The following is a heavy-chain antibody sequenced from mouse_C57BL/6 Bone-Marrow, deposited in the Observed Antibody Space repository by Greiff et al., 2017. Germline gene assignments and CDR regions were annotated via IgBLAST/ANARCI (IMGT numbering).Heavy chain of an antibody. Sequence: EVQLLESVAELVRPGASVKLSCTASGFNINNTCMHWVKQRPEQGLEWIGRIDPARGNTKYAPKFQGQATLTADTSSNTASLQLSSLTSADTALSDGARGGGKGRAMDYWGQGTTVTVSS. CDR2: IDPARGNT. CDR1: GFNINNTC. D-gene: IGHD2-1*01. J-gene: IGHJ4*01. V-gene: IGHV14-3*01. CDR3: ARGGGKGRAMDY.